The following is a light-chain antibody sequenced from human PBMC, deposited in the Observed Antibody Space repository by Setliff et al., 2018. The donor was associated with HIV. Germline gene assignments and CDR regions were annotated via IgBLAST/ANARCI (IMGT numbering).Light chain of an antibody. J-gene: IGLJ1*01. CDR2: DVS. V-gene: IGLV2-14*03. Sequence: QSALTQPASVSGSPGQSITISCTGTSADVGSYNFVSWYQQHPGKAPKLLIYDVSNRPSGVSNRFSGSKSGNTASLTISGLQAEDEADYYCSSYTRSSTYVFGAGTKGTVL. CDR1: SADVGSYNF. CDR3: SSYTRSSTYV.